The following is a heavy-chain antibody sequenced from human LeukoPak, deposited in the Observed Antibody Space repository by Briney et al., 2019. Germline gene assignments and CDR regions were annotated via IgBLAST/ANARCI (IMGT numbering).Heavy chain of an antibody. D-gene: IGHD4-23*01. V-gene: IGHV1-46*01. CDR2: INPSGGST. Sequence: ASVKVSCKASGYTFTGYYMHWVRQAPGQGLEWMGIINPSGGSTSYAQKFQGRVTMTRDMSTSTVYMELSSLRSEDTAVYYCAATTVVRKYFQHWGQGTLVTVSS. J-gene: IGHJ1*01. CDR3: AATTVVRKYFQH. CDR1: GYTFTGYY.